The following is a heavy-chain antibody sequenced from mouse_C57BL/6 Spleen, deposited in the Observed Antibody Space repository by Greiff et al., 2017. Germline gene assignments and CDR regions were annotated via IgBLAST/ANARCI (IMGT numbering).Heavy chain of an antibody. D-gene: IGHD1-1*01. CDR3: ARVDYYCGSSSEGPMDY. CDR1: GYTFTSYG. CDR2: IYPRSGNT. Sequence: QVQLQQSGAELARPGASVKLSCKASGYTFTSYGISWVKQRTGQGLEWIGEIYPRSGNTYYNEKFKGKATLTADKSSSTAYMGLRSLTSEDSAVYFCARVDYYCGSSSEGPMDYWGQGTSVTVSS. J-gene: IGHJ4*01. V-gene: IGHV1-81*01.